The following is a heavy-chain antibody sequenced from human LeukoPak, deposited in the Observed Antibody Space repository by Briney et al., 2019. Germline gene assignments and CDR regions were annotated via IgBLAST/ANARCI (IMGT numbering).Heavy chain of an antibody. CDR3: AREGEWLQSYYIDY. CDR2: INVRNGDT. D-gene: IGHD5-24*01. CDR1: GYTFTSYA. Sequence: ASVKVSCKASGYTFTSYAMHWVRQAPGQRLEWMGWINVRNGDTKYSQKFQGRVTITRDTSASTAYMELSSLRSEDTAVYYCAREGEWLQSYYIDYWGQGTLVTVSS. V-gene: IGHV1-3*01. J-gene: IGHJ4*02.